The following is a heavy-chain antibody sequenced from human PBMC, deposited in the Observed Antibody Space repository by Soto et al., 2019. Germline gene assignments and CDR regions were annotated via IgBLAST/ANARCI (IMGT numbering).Heavy chain of an antibody. Sequence: SVKVSCKASGETLTGYNIHWVRQAPGQGLEWMGWINPNSGGTNYAQKFQGRVTMTRDTSISTAYMELSRLRSDDTAVYYCATHGYRSGWATTGRNDNWGQGTLVTVFS. J-gene: IGHJ4*02. CDR3: ATHGYRSGWATTGRNDN. CDR1: GETLTGYN. CDR2: INPNSGGT. V-gene: IGHV1-2*02. D-gene: IGHD6-19*01.